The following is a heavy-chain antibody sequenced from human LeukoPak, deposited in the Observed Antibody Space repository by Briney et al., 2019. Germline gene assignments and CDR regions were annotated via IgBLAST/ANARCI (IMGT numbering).Heavy chain of an antibody. CDR2: INPNSGGT. J-gene: IGHJ5*02. Sequence: ASVKVSCKASGYTFTGYYMHWVRQAPGQGLEWMGWINPNSGGTNYAQKFQGRVTVTRDTSISTAYMELSRLRSDDTAVCYCARVRHGSGSYYNEVLTWFDPWGQGTLVTVSS. CDR1: GYTFTGYY. V-gene: IGHV1-2*02. CDR3: ARVRHGSGSYYNEVLTWFDP. D-gene: IGHD3-10*01.